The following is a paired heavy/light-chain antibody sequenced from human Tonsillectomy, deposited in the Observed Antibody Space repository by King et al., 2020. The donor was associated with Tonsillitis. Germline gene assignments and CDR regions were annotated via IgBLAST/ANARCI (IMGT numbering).Light chain of an antibody. V-gene: IGKV3-15*01. CDR3: QQYHDWPPLT. Sequence: EIVMTQSPATLSVSPGERATLSCRASQSVGTSVAWYQQKPGQAPRLLIYGASTRATGIPVRFSGSGSGAEFTLTISSLQSEDFAVYYCQQYHDWPPLTFGGGTKVGIK. CDR1: QSVGTS. J-gene: IGKJ4*01. CDR2: GAS.
Heavy chain of an antibody. D-gene: IGHD2-15*01. Sequence: QVLLVQSGAEVREPGASVKVSCKASGYTFTDFYIHWVRQAPGQGLEWMGWINPRSGFTRSAQMFDVRVSMTRDTSINTTYMELRGLRSDDTAVYYCARDSRDWAEGGLDYWGQGTLVTVSS. CDR2: INPRSGFT. V-gene: IGHV1-2*02. CDR1: GYTFTDFY. CDR3: ARDSRDWAEGGLDY. J-gene: IGHJ4*02.